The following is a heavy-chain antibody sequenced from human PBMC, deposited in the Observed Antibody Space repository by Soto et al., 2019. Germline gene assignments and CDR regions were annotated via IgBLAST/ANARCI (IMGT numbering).Heavy chain of an antibody. CDR3: AGDWAEWHYGMDV. CDR1: GYTFTSYY. D-gene: IGHD2-8*01. V-gene: IGHV1-46*01. J-gene: IGHJ6*02. Sequence: ASVKVSCKASGYTFTSYYIHWVRQAPGQGLEWMGLINPSGGSTSYAQKFQGRVTVTRDTPTSTVYMELSRLRAEDTAVYYCAGDWAEWHYGMDVWGQGTTVTVSS. CDR2: INPSGGST.